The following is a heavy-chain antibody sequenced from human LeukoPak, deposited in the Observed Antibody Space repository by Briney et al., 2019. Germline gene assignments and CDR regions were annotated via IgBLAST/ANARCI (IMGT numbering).Heavy chain of an antibody. V-gene: IGHV1-2*02. CDR2: INPNSGGT. CDR3: AREERYGYVS. J-gene: IGHJ4*02. D-gene: IGHD5-18*01. Sequence: GASVKVSCKASGYTFTGYYIHWVRQAPGQGLEWMGWINPNSGGTNYAQKFQGRVTMTRDTSISTAYMEVTSLRSDDTAVYYCAREERYGYVSWGQGTLVTVSS. CDR1: GYTFTGYY.